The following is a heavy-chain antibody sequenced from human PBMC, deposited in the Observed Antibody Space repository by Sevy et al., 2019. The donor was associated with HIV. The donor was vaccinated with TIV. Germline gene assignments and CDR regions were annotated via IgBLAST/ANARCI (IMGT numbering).Heavy chain of an antibody. CDR1: GNSLSSDDYY. D-gene: IGHD5-18*01. J-gene: IGHJ4*02. Sequence: SETLSLTCSVSGNSLSSDDYYWSWVRQPPGKGLEWIAYFFHSDSPKYRPSLKSRLTISIDTSKNLFSLKVTSVTAADSAVYYCARSQSVDSAPFDYWGQGTPVTVSS. CDR2: FFHSDSP. CDR3: ARSQSVDSAPFDY. V-gene: IGHV4-30-4*08.